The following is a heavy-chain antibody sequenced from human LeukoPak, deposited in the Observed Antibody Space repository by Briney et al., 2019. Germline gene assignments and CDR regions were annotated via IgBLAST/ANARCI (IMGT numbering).Heavy chain of an antibody. Sequence: KPSETLSLTCTVSGGSISSGSYYWSWIRQPAGKGLEWIGRIYTSGSTNYNPSLKSRVTISVDTSKNQFSLKLSSVTAADMAVYYCARDQIGYCSSTSCIYYYYMDVWGKGTTVTVSS. V-gene: IGHV4-61*02. J-gene: IGHJ6*03. CDR2: IYTSGST. D-gene: IGHD2-2*01. CDR3: ARDQIGYCSSTSCIYYYYMDV. CDR1: GGSISSGSYY.